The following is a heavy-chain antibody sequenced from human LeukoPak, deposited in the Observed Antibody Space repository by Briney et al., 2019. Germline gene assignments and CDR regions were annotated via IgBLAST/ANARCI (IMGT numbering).Heavy chain of an antibody. V-gene: IGHV3-15*01. CDR3: IGSYQLLSEY. CDR2: IKSKTDGGTT. Sequence: GGSLRLSCAASGFTFSNAWMSWVRQAPGKGLEWVGRIKSKTDGGTTEYAAPGKGRFTISTDDSKNTLYLQMNSLKTEHTAVYYCIGSYQLLSEYWGQGTLVPVSS. CDR1: GFTFSNAW. J-gene: IGHJ4*02. D-gene: IGHD2-2*01.